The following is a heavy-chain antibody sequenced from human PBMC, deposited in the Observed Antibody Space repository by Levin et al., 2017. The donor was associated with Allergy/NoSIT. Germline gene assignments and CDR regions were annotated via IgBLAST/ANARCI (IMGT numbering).Heavy chain of an antibody. Sequence: GSLRLSCTVSGASISNDYWSWLRQPPGKGLEWIAYIYYSGITKYNPSLKSRVSISLDTSKNHFSLKLSSVTTADAALYYCARGKSLVRGVIDWFDPWGQGTLVTVAS. J-gene: IGHJ5*02. CDR1: GASISNDY. V-gene: IGHV4-59*01. CDR3: ARGKSLVRGVIDWFDP. CDR2: IYYSGIT. D-gene: IGHD3-10*01.